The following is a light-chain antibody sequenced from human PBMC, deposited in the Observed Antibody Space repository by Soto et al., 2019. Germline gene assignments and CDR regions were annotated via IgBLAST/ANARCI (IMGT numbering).Light chain of an antibody. CDR2: NAS. Sequence: EIVLTQSPGTLSLSPGDRATLSCRASQSVRTTYLAWYQQKPGQAPRLLIYNASNRTTGIPDRFSGSGSGTDFTLTIERLEPADFPVYFCQQYSSSQGWTFGQWPNVDI. V-gene: IGKV3-20*01. CDR1: QSVRTTY. J-gene: IGKJ1*01. CDR3: QQYSSSQGWT.